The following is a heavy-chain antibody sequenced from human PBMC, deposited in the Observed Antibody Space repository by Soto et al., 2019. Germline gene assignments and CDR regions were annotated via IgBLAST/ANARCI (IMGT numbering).Heavy chain of an antibody. CDR1: GYTFTSYY. J-gene: IGHJ6*02. Sequence: ASVKVSCKASGYTFTSYYIHWVRQAPGQGLEWMGIINPRGGITTYAQKFQGRLTMTGDTSTSTVYMELSSLTSEDTAMYHCASSPAYGGSWYGSPPDLSHGMDVWGQGTTVTVSS. V-gene: IGHV1-46*01. D-gene: IGHD6-13*01. CDR2: INPRGGIT. CDR3: ASSPAYGGSWYGSPPDLSHGMDV.